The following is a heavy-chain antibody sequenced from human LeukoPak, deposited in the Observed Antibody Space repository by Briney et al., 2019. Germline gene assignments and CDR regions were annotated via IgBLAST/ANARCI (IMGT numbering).Heavy chain of an antibody. V-gene: IGHV4-31*03. CDR2: IYYSGST. Sequence: PSQTLSLTCTVSGGSISSGGYYWSWIRQHPGKGLEWIGYIYYSGSTYYNPSLKSRVTISVDTSKNQFSLKLSSVTAAVTAVYYCARTSATHYFDYWGQGTLVTVSS. CDR1: GGSISSGGYY. D-gene: IGHD1-26*01. J-gene: IGHJ4*02. CDR3: ARTSATHYFDY.